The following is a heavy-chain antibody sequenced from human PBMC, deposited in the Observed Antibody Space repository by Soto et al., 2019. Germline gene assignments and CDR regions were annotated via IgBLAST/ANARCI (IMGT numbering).Heavy chain of an antibody. CDR1: GYTFTSYG. Sequence: GASVKFSCKASGYTFTSYGIHWVRQAPGQGLELMGGIIPIFGTANYAQKFQGRVTITADESTSTAYMELSSVRSEDTAVYYCARDPPRDYGDYGSANEHDAFDIWGQGTMVTVSS. CDR2: IIPIFGTA. V-gene: IGHV1-69*13. J-gene: IGHJ3*02. D-gene: IGHD4-17*01. CDR3: ARDPPRDYGDYGSANEHDAFDI.